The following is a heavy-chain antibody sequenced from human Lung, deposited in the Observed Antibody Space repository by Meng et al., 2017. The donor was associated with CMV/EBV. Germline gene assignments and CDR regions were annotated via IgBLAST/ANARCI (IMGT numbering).Heavy chain of an antibody. CDR1: GDSVSSNSAA. J-gene: IGHJ5*02. CDR2: TYYRSKWYN. V-gene: IGHV6-1*01. CDR3: TRGDWNDVRLDP. Sequence: SETLSLTCAISGDSVSSNSAAWNWIRQSPSRGLEWLGRTYYRSKWYNDYAVSVKSRISINPDTSKNQFSLQLNSVTPDDTAVYYCTRGDWNDVRLDPWGQGXLVTVSS. D-gene: IGHD1-1*01.